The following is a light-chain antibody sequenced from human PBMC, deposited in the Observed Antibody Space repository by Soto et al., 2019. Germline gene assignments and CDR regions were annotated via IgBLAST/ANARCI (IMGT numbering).Light chain of an antibody. J-gene: IGKJ1*01. V-gene: IGKV3-15*01. Sequence: EIVMTQSPATLSVSPGERATLSCRASPSVSNTLAWYPKKPGQVPSLLTYGASTRATGIPARFSGSWSGTEFTLNISSLQSEDFAFYYCQQYNNWWTFGQGTRVDIK. CDR2: GAS. CDR1: PSVSNT. CDR3: QQYNNWWT.